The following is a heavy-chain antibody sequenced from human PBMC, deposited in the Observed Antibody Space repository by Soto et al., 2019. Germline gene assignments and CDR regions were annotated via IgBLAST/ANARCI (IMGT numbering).Heavy chain of an antibody. J-gene: IGHJ4*02. CDR3: AKGQGWSYYYDS. V-gene: IGHV3-23*01. Sequence: EVQLLESGGGLVQPGGSLRLSFAASGFTFSSYAMSWVRLAPGKGLEWFSSIGGSGGTYYADSVEGRLTISRHNSKNTVYLHLNSLGAEDKAMYYCAKGQGWSYYYDSWGQGTLVTVSS. D-gene: IGHD2-15*01. CDR2: IGGSGGT. CDR1: GFTFSSYA.